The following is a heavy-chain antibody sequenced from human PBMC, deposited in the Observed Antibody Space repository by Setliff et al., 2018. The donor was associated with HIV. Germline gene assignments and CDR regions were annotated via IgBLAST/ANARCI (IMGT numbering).Heavy chain of an antibody. CDR1: GGSVNSATYY. J-gene: IGHJ4*02. CDR2: IDYSGSA. V-gene: IGHV4-31*03. D-gene: IGHD5-18*01. CDR3: AREGKTAMVTKYDY. Sequence: TLSLTCTVSGGSVNSATYYWSWIRQHPGKGLEWIGYIDYSGSAFYNPSLKSRITISVDTSKNQFSLRMKSVTAADTAMYYCAREGKTAMVTKYDYWGQGTMVTVS.